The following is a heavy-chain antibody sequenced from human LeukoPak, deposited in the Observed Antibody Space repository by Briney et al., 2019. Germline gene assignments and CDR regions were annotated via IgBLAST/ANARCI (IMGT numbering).Heavy chain of an antibody. J-gene: IGHJ4*02. Sequence: KPSETLSLTCTVSGYSISSGYYWGWIRQPPGKGLEWIGSIYHSGSTYYNPSLKSRVTISVDTSKNQFSLKLSSVTAADTAVYYCARDQGTAADYWGQGTLVTVSS. CDR2: IYHSGST. CDR1: GYSISSGYY. V-gene: IGHV4-38-2*02. D-gene: IGHD1-1*01. CDR3: ARDQGTAADY.